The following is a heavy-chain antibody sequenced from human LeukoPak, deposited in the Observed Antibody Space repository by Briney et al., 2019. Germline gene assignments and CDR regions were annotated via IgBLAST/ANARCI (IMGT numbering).Heavy chain of an antibody. Sequence: GGSLRLSCAVSGFSFSSYAMSWVRQAPGKGLEWVSAISGSGGSAYYADAVKGRSTISRDNSKNTLYLQMNSLRAEDTAVYYCAKDLGNIVVVVAALRTFDYWGQGTLVTVSS. V-gene: IGHV3-23*01. J-gene: IGHJ4*02. CDR2: ISGSGGSA. CDR3: AKDLGNIVVVVAALRTFDY. CDR1: GFSFSSYA. D-gene: IGHD2-15*01.